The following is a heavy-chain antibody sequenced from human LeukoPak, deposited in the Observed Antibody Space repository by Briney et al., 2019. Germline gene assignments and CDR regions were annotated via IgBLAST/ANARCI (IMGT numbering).Heavy chain of an antibody. CDR2: INHSGST. Sequence: SETLSVTCAVYGGSFSGYYWSWIRQPPGKGLEWIGEINHSGSTNYNPSLKSRVTISVDTSKNQFSLKLSSVTAADTAVYYCARGYDSSDYGMDVWGQGTTVTVSS. V-gene: IGHV4-34*01. D-gene: IGHD3-22*01. CDR1: GGSFSGYY. J-gene: IGHJ6*02. CDR3: ARGYDSSDYGMDV.